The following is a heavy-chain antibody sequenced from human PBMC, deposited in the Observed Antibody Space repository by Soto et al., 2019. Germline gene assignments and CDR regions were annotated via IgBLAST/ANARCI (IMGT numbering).Heavy chain of an antibody. CDR3: ARDYCSSTSCYTRYFDL. V-gene: IGHV1-69*13. J-gene: IGHJ2*01. CDR2: IIPIFGTA. Sequence: SVKVSCKVSGGTFSSYAISWVRQAPGQGLEWMGGIIPIFGTANYAQKFQGRVTITADESTSTAYMELSSLRSEDTAVYYCARDYCSSTSCYTRYFDLWGRGTLVTVSS. D-gene: IGHD2-2*02. CDR1: GGTFSSYA.